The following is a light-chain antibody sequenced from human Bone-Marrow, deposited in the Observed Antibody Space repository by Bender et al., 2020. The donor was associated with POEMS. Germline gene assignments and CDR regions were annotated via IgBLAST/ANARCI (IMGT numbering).Light chain of an antibody. J-gene: IGLJ2*01. Sequence: QSALTQPASVSGSPGQSITISCTGTRNDVGFYNYVSWYQHHPGKAPKLMIFDVSDRPSGVSNRFSGSKSGETASLTISGLQAEDEADYYCASYISSDQLIFGGGTKLTVL. CDR2: DVS. CDR1: RNDVGFYNY. V-gene: IGLV2-14*01. CDR3: ASYISSDQLI.